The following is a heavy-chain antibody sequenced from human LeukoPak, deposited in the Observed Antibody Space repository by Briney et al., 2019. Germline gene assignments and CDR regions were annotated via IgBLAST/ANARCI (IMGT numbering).Heavy chain of an antibody. CDR2: ISGSGTST. CDR1: GFTFRSYA. V-gene: IGHV3-23*01. CDR3: EGTYYYDSSDAY. Sequence: PGGSLRLSCAASGFTFRSYAMSWVRQAPGKGLEWVLAISGSGTSTYYADSVKGRFTISRDNSKNTLYLQMNSLRAEDTAVFYCEGTYYYDSSDAYWSQGTLVTVSS. D-gene: IGHD3-22*01. J-gene: IGHJ4*02.